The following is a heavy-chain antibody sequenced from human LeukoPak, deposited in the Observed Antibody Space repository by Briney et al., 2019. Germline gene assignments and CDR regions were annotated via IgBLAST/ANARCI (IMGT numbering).Heavy chain of an antibody. J-gene: IGHJ5*02. Sequence: SVKVSCTASGGTFSSYAISWVRQAPGQGLEWMGGIIPIFGTANYAQKFQGRVTITADESTSTAYMELSSLRSEDTAVYYCARSGDYVGSNWFDPWGQGTLVTVSS. V-gene: IGHV1-69*13. CDR1: GGTFSSYA. CDR3: ARSGDYVGSNWFDP. D-gene: IGHD4-17*01. CDR2: IIPIFGTA.